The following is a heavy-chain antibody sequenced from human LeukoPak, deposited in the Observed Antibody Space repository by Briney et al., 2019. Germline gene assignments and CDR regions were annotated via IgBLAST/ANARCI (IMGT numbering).Heavy chain of an antibody. D-gene: IGHD1-7*01. V-gene: IGHV3-30*18. CDR2: ISYDGSNK. J-gene: IGHJ5*02. CDR1: GFTFSSYS. Sequence: PGGSLRLSCAASGFTFSSYSMNWVRQAPGKGLEWVAVISYDGSNKYYADSVKGRFTISRDNSKNTLYLQMNSRRAEDTAVYYCAKGLELHLRHWFDPWGQGTLVTVSS. CDR3: AKGLELHLRHWFDP.